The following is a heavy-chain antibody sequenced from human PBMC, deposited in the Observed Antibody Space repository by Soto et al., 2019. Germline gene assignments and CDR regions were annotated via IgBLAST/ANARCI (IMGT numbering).Heavy chain of an antibody. D-gene: IGHD4-4*01. CDR2: IDSSGGT. Sequence: PSETLSLTCTVSDDSSSSYKWIWIRQPPGRRLEWIGYIDSSGGTSYNPSLQSRVTISVDTSTKQFSLKLSSVTAADTAVYYCVRQGLGRLHGLVDVWGQGTTVNVSS. J-gene: IGHJ6*02. V-gene: IGHV4-59*08. CDR1: DDSSSSYK. CDR3: VRQGLGRLHGLVDV.